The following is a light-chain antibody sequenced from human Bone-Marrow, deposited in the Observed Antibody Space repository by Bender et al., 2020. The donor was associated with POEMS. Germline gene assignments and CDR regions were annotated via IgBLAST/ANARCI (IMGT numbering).Light chain of an antibody. CDR3: CSYAGSRNLAI. V-gene: IGLV2-23*01. J-gene: IGLJ2*01. CDR2: ESS. CDR1: SGDVGTYNL. Sequence: QSALTQPASVSGSPGQSITISCTGTSGDVGTYNLVSWYQQHPGKVPKLVIYESSKRPSGVSNRFSGSKSGNTASLTISGLQAEDEADYYCCSYAGSRNLAIFGGGTKVTVL.